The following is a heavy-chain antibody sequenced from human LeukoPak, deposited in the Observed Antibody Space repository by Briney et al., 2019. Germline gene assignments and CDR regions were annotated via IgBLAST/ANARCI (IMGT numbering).Heavy chain of an antibody. CDR1: GGSISSGTYY. V-gene: IGHV4-39*01. Sequence: SETLSLTCTVSGGSISSGTYYWAWIRQPPGTGQEWIASIHYSGTPYPNPSLKSRVTISVDTSKSQFSLEVSSVTAADSAVYYCARLTQSLNLGSWGQGSLVTVSS. CDR3: ARLTQSLNLGS. D-gene: IGHD1-14*01. CDR2: IHYSGTP. J-gene: IGHJ4*02.